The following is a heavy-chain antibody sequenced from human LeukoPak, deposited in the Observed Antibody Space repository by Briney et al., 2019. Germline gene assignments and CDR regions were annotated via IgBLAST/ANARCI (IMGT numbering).Heavy chain of an antibody. Sequence: SETLSLTCTVSGGSISSSSYYWGWIRQPPGKGLEWIGSIYYSGSTYYNPSLKSRVTISVDTSKNQFSLKLSSVTAADTAVYYCARFDSSAAFDIWGQGTMVTVSS. J-gene: IGHJ3*02. V-gene: IGHV4-39*01. CDR3: ARFDSSAAFDI. CDR2: IYYSGST. D-gene: IGHD3-22*01. CDR1: GGSISSSSYY.